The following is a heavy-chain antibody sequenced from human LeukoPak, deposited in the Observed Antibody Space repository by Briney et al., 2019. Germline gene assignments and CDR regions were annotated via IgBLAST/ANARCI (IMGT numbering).Heavy chain of an antibody. CDR2: ISYDGSNK. CDR3: ARGGTSGYSSSLHFWGGNYYFDY. D-gene: IGHD6-13*01. Sequence: GALRLSCAASGFTFSSYWMSWVRQAPGKGLEWVAVISYDGSNKYYADSVKGRFTISRDNSKNTLYLQMNSLRAEDTAVYYCARGGTSGYSSSLHFWGGNYYFDYWGQGTLVTVSS. CDR1: GFTFSSYW. J-gene: IGHJ4*02. V-gene: IGHV3-30*03.